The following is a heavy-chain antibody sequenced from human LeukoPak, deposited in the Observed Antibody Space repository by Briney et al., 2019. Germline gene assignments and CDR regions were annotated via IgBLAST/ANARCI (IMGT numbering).Heavy chain of an antibody. CDR2: INSDGSTT. J-gene: IGHJ5*02. Sequence: GGSLRLSRAASGFTFSSYWMHWVRQAPGKGLVWVSRINSDGSTTNYADSVKGRFTISRDNAENTMYLQMNSLRVEDTAVYYCTRRVSATRWFDPWGQGTLSPSPQ. V-gene: IGHV3-74*01. D-gene: IGHD2-15*01. CDR1: GFTFSSYW. CDR3: TRRVSATRWFDP.